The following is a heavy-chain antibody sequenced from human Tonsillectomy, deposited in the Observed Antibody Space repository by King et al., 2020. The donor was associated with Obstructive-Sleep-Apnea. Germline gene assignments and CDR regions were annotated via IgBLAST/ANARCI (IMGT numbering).Heavy chain of an antibody. CDR3: ARDRGITMIVVAPEAEYFQH. Sequence: VQLVESGGGVVQPGRSLRLSCAASGFTFSSYGMHWVRQAPGKGLEWVAVIWYDGCNKYYADSVKGRFTISRDNSKNTLYLQMNSLRAEDTAVYYCARDRGITMIVVAPEAEYFQHWGQGTLVTVSS. CDR1: GFTFSSYG. CDR2: IWYDGCNK. V-gene: IGHV3-33*01. D-gene: IGHD3-22*01. J-gene: IGHJ1*01.